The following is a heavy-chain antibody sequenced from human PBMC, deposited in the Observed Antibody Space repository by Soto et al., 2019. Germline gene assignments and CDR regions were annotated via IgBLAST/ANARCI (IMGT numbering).Heavy chain of an antibody. CDR3: AKVRRLTTLLDTFDI. CDR2: IRGSGGST. J-gene: IGHJ3*02. Sequence: GGSLRLSCAASGFTFSSYAMSWVRQAPGKGLEWVSAIRGSGGSTYYADSVKGRFTISRDNSKYTLYLQMNSLRAEDTAVYYCAKVRRLTTLLDTFDIRGEGTMVTVSS. V-gene: IGHV3-23*01. CDR1: GFTFSSYA. D-gene: IGHD4-17*01.